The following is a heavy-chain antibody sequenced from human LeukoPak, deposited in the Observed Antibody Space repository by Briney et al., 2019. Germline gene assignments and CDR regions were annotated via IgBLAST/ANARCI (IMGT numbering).Heavy chain of an antibody. Sequence: GGSLRLSCIVSGFGIEEHAMHWVRHAPGKGLEWISDISRWGDRIGYADSVKGRFTISRDNSKNSLYLQMNTLRTNDTALYYCVKSILGEHHYYMDVWGKGTMVTVSS. CDR1: GFGIEEHA. CDR3: VKSILGEHHYYMDV. CDR2: ISRWGDRI. D-gene: IGHD1-26*01. V-gene: IGHV3-9*01. J-gene: IGHJ6*03.